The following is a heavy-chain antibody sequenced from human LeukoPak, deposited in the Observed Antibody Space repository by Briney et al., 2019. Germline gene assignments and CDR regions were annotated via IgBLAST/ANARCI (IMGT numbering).Heavy chain of an antibody. CDR3: ARDLGQYYDTSDNWFDP. J-gene: IGHJ5*02. V-gene: IGHV3-30*04. CDR1: GFTFSSYA. CDR2: ISYDGSNK. Sequence: GRSLRLSCAASGFTFSSYAMHWVRQAPGKGLEWVAAISYDGSNKYYADSVKGRFTISRDNTKNTLNLQMNSLRAEDTAVYYCARDLGQYYDTSDNWFDPWGQGTLVTVSS. D-gene: IGHD3-22*01.